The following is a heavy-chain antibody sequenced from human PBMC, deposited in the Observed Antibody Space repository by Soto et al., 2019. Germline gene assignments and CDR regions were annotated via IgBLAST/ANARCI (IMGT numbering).Heavy chain of an antibody. CDR3: AREKDPAYCGGDCYFDY. D-gene: IGHD2-21*02. J-gene: IGHJ4*02. CDR2: INPSSGGT. V-gene: IGHV1-2*04. CDR1: GYTFTGYY. Sequence: ASVKVSCKASGYTFTGYYMHWVRQAPGQGLEWMGWINPSSGGTNYAQKFQGWVTMTRDTSISTAYMELSRLRSDDTAVYYCAREKDPAYCGGDCYFDYWGQGTLVTVSS.